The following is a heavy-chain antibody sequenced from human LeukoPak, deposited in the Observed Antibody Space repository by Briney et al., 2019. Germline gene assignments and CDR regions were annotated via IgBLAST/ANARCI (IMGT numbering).Heavy chain of an antibody. V-gene: IGHV1-8*01. CDR3: ARVPPPTGYSSSWRRNFDY. CDR1: GYTFTSYD. J-gene: IGHJ4*02. CDR2: MNPNSGNT. D-gene: IGHD6-13*01. Sequence: GASVKVSCKASGYTFTSYDINWVRQAPGQGLEWMGWMNPNSGNTGYAQKFQGRVTMTRNTSISTAYMELSSLRSEDTAVYYCARVPPPTGYSSSWRRNFDYWGQGTLVTVSX.